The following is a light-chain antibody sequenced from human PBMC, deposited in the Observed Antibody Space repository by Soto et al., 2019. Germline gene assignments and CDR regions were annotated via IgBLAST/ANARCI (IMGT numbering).Light chain of an antibody. CDR2: GAS. CDR1: QSVSSGY. Sequence: DIVLTQSPGTLSLSPGERATLSCSASQSVSSGYLAWYQLKPGQAPRLLIYGASTRATGIPDRFSGSGSGTDFTLTISRLEPEDFAVYYCQQYGISPNTFGQGTKFDIK. J-gene: IGKJ2*01. CDR3: QQYGISPNT. V-gene: IGKV3-20*01.